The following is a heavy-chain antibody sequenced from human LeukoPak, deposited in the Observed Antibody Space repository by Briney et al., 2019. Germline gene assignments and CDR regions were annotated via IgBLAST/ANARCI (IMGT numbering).Heavy chain of an antibody. CDR2: IYTSGST. CDR1: GGSISSYY. V-gene: IGHV4-4*07. D-gene: IGHD2-2*01. Sequence: PSETLSLTCTVSGGSISSYYWSWIRQPAGKGLEWIGRIYTSGSTNYNPSLKSRVTMSVDTSKNQFSLKLSSVTAADRAVYYCARVSNCSSTSCYPAFDIWGQGTMVTVSS. J-gene: IGHJ3*02. CDR3: ARVSNCSSTSCYPAFDI.